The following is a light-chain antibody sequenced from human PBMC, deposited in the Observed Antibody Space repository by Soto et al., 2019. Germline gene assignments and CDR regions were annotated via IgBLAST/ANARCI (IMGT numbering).Light chain of an antibody. V-gene: IGLV2-14*03. Sequence: QSVLTQPASVSGSPGQSITISCTGTSSDVCGYNYVSRYQQHPGKAPKLIIYGVTNRPSGVSNRFSASKSGNTASLAISGLQAEDEADYYCSSYTTSSTYVFGTGTKVTVL. J-gene: IGLJ1*01. CDR3: SSYTTSSTYV. CDR1: SSDVCGYNY. CDR2: GVT.